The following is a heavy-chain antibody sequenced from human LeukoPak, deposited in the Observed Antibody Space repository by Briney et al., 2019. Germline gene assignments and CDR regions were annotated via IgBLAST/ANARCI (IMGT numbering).Heavy chain of an antibody. D-gene: IGHD3-10*01. V-gene: IGHV3-48*04. Sequence: GGSLRLSCAASGFIFSSYSMNWVRQAPGKGLEWVSYISSSSGTIYYADSVKGRFTISRDNAKNSLYLQMNSLRAEDTAVYYCARYRGAEGVFDIGGKGTMAPVSS. CDR3: ARYRGAEGVFDI. CDR1: GFIFSSYS. CDR2: ISSSSGTI. J-gene: IGHJ3*02.